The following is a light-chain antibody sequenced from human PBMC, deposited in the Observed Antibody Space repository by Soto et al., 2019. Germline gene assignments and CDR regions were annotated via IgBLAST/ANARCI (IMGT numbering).Light chain of an antibody. J-gene: IGKJ2*01. V-gene: IGKV3-15*01. CDR3: QEYNNWPLYT. CDR1: QSVSSD. CDR2: DAS. Sequence: EVLMTQSPATLSVSPGERATLSCRASQSVSSDLAWYQQKPGQAPRLLIYDASIRATGIPARFSGSGSGTEFTLTISSLQSEDFAVYYCQEYNNWPLYTFGQGTKLEIK.